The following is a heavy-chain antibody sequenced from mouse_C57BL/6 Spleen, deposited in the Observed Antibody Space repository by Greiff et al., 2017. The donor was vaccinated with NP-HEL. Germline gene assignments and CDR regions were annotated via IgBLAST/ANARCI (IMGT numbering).Heavy chain of an antibody. J-gene: IGHJ2*01. CDR1: GFNIKDYY. CDR3: ARGPVPYYFDY. Sequence: VQLQQSGAELVKPGASVKLSCTASGFNIKDYYMHWVKQRTEQGLEWIGRIDPEDGETKYDPKFQGKATITADTSSNTAYLQLSSLTSEDTAVYYCARGPVPYYFDYWGQGTTLTVSS. V-gene: IGHV14-2*01. CDR2: IDPEDGET.